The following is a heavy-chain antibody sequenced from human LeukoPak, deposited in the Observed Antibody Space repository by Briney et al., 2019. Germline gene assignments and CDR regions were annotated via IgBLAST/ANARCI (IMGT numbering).Heavy chain of an antibody. CDR2: ISGSGGST. V-gene: IGHV3-23*01. CDR3: ARGPFPAVAGMMFDY. Sequence: GGSLRLSCAASEFTFSSYAMSWVRQAPGKGLEWVSAISGSGGSTYYADSVKGRFTISRDNSKNTLYLQMNSLRAEDTAVYYCARGPFPAVAGMMFDYWGQGTLVTVSS. J-gene: IGHJ4*02. CDR1: EFTFSSYA. D-gene: IGHD6-19*01.